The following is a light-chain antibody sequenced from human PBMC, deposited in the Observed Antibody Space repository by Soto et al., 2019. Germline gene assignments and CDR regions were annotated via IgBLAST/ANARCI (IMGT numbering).Light chain of an antibody. CDR2: GAS. CDR3: QQRSRWPWT. Sequence: IGLTQSPATLSLSPRERATLSCRASQSVSSYLAWYQQKPGQAPRLLIYGASNRASGIPDRFSGSGSGTDFTLTISSLEPEDFAVYYCQQRSRWPWTFGQGTKVDIK. CDR1: QSVSSY. V-gene: IGKV3-11*01. J-gene: IGKJ1*01.